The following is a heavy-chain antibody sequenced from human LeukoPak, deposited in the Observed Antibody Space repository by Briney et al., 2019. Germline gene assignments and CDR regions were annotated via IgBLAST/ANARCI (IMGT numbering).Heavy chain of an antibody. D-gene: IGHD3-22*01. V-gene: IGHV3-30*18. J-gene: IGHJ4*02. CDR2: ISYDGSNK. CDR3: AKDFTMIVVVNYFDY. CDR1: GFTFSSYW. Sequence: GGSLRLSCAASGFTFSSYWMSWVRQAPGKGLEWVAVISYDGSNKYYADSVKGRFTISRDNSKNTLYLQMNSLRAEDTAVYYCAKDFTMIVVVNYFDYWGREPWSPSPQ.